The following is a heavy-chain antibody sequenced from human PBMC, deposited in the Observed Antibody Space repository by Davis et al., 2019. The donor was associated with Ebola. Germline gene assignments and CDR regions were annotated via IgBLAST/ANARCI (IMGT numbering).Heavy chain of an antibody. J-gene: IGHJ4*02. D-gene: IGHD3-22*01. V-gene: IGHV3-43D*04. CDR2: ISWDGGST. Sequence: GESLKISCAASGFTFSGSAMHWVRQAPGKGLEWVSLISWDGGSTYYADSVKGRFTISRDNSKNTLYLQMNSLRAEDTAVYYCARDIVADSSGYSYFDYWGQGTLVTVSS. CDR3: ARDIVADSSGYSYFDY. CDR1: GFTFSGSA.